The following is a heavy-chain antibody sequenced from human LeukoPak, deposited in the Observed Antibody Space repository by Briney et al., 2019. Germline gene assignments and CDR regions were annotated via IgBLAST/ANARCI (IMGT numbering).Heavy chain of an antibody. CDR3: AKGSYYDSSGSFYFDY. V-gene: IGHV3-23*01. J-gene: IGHJ4*02. CDR1: GFTFSSYA. CDR2: ISGSGDNT. Sequence: PGRSLRLSCAASGFTFSSYAMHWVRQAPGKGLEWVSGISGSGDNTYYADSVKGRFTISRDNSKNTLYVQVNSLGTEDTAAYYCAKGSYYDSSGSFYFDYWGQGTPVTVSS. D-gene: IGHD3-22*01.